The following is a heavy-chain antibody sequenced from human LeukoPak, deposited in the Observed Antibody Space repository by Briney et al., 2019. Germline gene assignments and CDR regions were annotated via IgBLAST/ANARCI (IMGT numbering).Heavy chain of an antibody. V-gene: IGHV1-69*13. CDR3: ASSRSGSSWYGGDY. D-gene: IGHD6-13*01. CDR1: GGTFSSYA. J-gene: IGHJ4*02. CDR2: IIPIFGTT. Sequence: SVKVSCKASGGTFSSYAISWVRQAPGQGLEWMGGIIPIFGTTNYAQKFQGRVTITADESTSTAYMELSSLRSEDTAVYYCASSRSGSSWYGGDYWGQGTLVTVSS.